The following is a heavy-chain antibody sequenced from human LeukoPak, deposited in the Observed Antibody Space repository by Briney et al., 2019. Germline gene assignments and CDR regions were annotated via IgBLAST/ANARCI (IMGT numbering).Heavy chain of an antibody. CDR3: ARASIAVAGYLFDY. CDR2: ISSSSSYI. J-gene: IGHJ4*02. D-gene: IGHD6-19*01. CDR1: GFTFSSYS. Sequence: GGSLRLSCAASGFTFSSYSMNWVRQAPGKGLEWVSSISSSSSYIYYADSVKGRFTISRDNAKSSLYLQMNSLRAEDTAVYYCARASIAVAGYLFDYWGQGTLVTVSS. V-gene: IGHV3-21*01.